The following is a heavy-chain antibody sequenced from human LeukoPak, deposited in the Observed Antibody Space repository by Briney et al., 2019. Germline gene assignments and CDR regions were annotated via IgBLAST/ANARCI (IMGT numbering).Heavy chain of an antibody. V-gene: IGHV3-21*01. J-gene: IGHJ4*02. D-gene: IGHD3-3*01. CDR2: ISSSSSYI. CDR1: GFTFSSYS. Sequence: PGGSLRLSCAASGFTFSSYSMNWVRQAPGKGLEWVSSISSSSSYIYYADSVKGRFTISRDNAKNSLYLQMNSLRAEDTAVYYCARDHTIFGVVIRNSFDYWGQGTLVTVSS. CDR3: ARDHTIFGVVIRNSFDY.